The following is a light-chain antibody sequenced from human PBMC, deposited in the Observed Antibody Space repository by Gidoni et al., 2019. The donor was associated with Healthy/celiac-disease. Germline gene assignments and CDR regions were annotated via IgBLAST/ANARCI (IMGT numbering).Light chain of an antibody. CDR3: QQYNSYSPFA. CDR1: QSISGW. CDR2: KAS. V-gene: IGKV1-5*03. J-gene: IGKJ1*01. Sequence: DIQMPQSPSPLSASVGDRVTITGRASQSISGWLAWYQQKPGKAPKLLIYKASSLESGVPSRFSGSGSGTEFTLTISSLQPDDFATYYCQQYNSYSPFAFGQGTKVEIK.